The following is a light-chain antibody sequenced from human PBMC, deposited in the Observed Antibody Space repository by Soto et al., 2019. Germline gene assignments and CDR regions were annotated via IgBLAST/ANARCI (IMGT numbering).Light chain of an antibody. CDR3: CSYAGSYTLV. CDR1: SSDVGAYNF. J-gene: IGLJ3*02. V-gene: IGLV2-11*01. Sequence: QSALTQPRSGSGSPGQSVTISCTGTSSDVGAYNFESWYQQHPGRVPKLMIYDVSRRPSGVPDRFSGSKSGNTASLTISGLQADDEADYYCCSYAGSYTLVFGGGTKLTVL. CDR2: DVS.